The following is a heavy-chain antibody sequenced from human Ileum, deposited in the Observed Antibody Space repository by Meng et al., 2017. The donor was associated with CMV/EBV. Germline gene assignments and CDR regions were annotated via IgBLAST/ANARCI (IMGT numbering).Heavy chain of an antibody. CDR1: GFSFSSYA. Sequence: SGFSFSSYAMSWVRLPPGRGLEFVSSISGSGADKGYADSLKGRFTISRDNSKNTVYLQMDNLRAEDTAVYYCASHTHFAGNPPGTHNCWGQGTLVTVSS. CDR3: ASHTHFAGNPPGTHNC. D-gene: IGHD1-14*01. J-gene: IGHJ4*02. CDR2: ISGSGADK. V-gene: IGHV3-23*01.